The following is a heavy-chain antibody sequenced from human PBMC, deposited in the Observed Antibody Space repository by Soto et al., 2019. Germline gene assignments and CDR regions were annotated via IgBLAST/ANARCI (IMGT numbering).Heavy chain of an antibody. CDR1: GYTFTSYW. J-gene: IGHJ3*02. V-gene: IGHV5-51*01. CDR3: ARIHFGAFDI. Sequence: GESLKISCKGSGYTFTSYWIGWVRQMPGKGLEWMGIIHPGDSDTRYSPPFQGQVTTSADKSITTAYLQWSSLKASDTAIYYCARIHFGAFDIWGQGTMVTVSS. D-gene: IGHD3-16*01. CDR2: IHPGDSDT.